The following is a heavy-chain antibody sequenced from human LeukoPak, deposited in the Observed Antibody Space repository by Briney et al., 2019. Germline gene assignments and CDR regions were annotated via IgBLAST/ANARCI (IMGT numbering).Heavy chain of an antibody. CDR1: GFTFSSYA. Sequence: GGFPRLSCAASGFTFSSYAMSWVRQAPGKGLEWVSAISGSGGSTYYADSVKGRFTISRDNSKNTLYLQMNSLRAEDTAVYYCAKDLRIAAAGTFGDYWGQGTLVTVSS. J-gene: IGHJ4*02. CDR2: ISGSGGST. CDR3: AKDLRIAAAGTFGDY. V-gene: IGHV3-23*01. D-gene: IGHD6-13*01.